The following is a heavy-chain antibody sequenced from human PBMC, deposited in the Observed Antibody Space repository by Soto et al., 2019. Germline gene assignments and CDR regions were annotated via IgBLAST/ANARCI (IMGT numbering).Heavy chain of an antibody. CDR1: GFTFSSYS. Sequence: PGGSLRLSCAASGFTFSSYSMNWVRQAPGKGLEWVSSISSSSSYIYYADSVKGRFTISRDNAKNSLYLQMNSLRAEDTAVYYCARVKVTTVTTDYYYYMDVWGKGTTVTVSS. CDR2: ISSSSSYI. J-gene: IGHJ6*03. D-gene: IGHD4-4*01. V-gene: IGHV3-21*01. CDR3: ARVKVTTVTTDYYYYMDV.